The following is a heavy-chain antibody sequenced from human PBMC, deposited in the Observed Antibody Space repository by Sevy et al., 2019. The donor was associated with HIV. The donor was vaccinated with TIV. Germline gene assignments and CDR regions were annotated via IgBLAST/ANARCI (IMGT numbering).Heavy chain of an antibody. Sequence: ASVKVSCKASGGNFRNYVISWVRQAPGQGLEWMGGIIPTSGTENYAQKFQGRVTIIADESTSTAYIELSSLRSEDTAVYYCARLYPCGGACYYFDSWGQGTLVTVSS. CDR1: GGNFRNYV. V-gene: IGHV1-69*13. J-gene: IGHJ4*02. CDR3: ARLYPCGGACYYFDS. CDR2: IIPTSGTE. D-gene: IGHD2-21*02.